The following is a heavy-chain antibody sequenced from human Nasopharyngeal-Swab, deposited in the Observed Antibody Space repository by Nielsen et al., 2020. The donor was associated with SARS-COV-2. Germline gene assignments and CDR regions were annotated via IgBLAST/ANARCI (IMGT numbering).Heavy chain of an antibody. J-gene: IGHJ6*03. V-gene: IGHV4-4*02. CDR1: GGSISSNTW. CDR3: SRHYYYYMDI. Sequence: SETLSLTCAVSGGSISSNTWWGWVRQTSGMGLEWIGEIIHSGGTNYNPALKSRVTISVDKSKNQLSLEVTSVTAADTAVYYCSRHYYYYMDIWGKGTTVTVSS. CDR2: IIHSGGT.